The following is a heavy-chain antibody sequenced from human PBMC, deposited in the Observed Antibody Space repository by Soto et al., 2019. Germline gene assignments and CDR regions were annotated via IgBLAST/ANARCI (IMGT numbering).Heavy chain of an antibody. CDR3: ARATLPLVTGYYPVPDAFEI. CDR2: IKQDGSEK. D-gene: IGHD3-9*01. Sequence: PGGSLRLSCAASGFTFSSYWMSWVRQAPGKGLEWVATIKQDGSEKYYVDSVKGRFTISRDNAKNSLYLQMNSLRAEDTAVYYCARATLPLVTGYYPVPDAFEIWGQGTMVAVSS. J-gene: IGHJ3*02. V-gene: IGHV3-7*01. CDR1: GFTFSSYW.